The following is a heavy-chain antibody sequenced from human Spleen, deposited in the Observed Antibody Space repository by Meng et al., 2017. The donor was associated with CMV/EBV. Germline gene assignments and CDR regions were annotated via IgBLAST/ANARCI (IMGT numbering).Heavy chain of an antibody. J-gene: IGHJ4*02. CDR2: IYWDDDK. CDR3: AHSLLSGYYTADY. V-gene: IGHV2-5*02. CDR1: WVYPSTSGVG. Sequence: FSWVYPSTSGVGGGWIRQPTGKALEWLALIYWDDDKRYTPYLKSRLTITKDTSKNPAVLIMTNTDPVDTATYHCAHSLLSGYYTADYWGQGTLVTVSS. D-gene: IGHD3-3*01.